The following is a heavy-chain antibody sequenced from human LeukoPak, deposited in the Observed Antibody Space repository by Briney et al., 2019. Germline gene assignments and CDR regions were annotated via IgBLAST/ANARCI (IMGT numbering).Heavy chain of an antibody. CDR1: GYTFTSYG. CDR3: AKDQRWESPHYLDS. J-gene: IGHJ4*02. CDR2: ISAYNGNT. Sequence: ASVKVSCKASGYTFTSYGISWVRQAPGQGLEWMGWISAYNGNTNYAQRLQGRVTMTTDTSTSTAYMELRSLRSDDTAVYYCAKDQRWESPHYLDSWGQGTLVTVSS. V-gene: IGHV1-18*01. D-gene: IGHD1-26*01.